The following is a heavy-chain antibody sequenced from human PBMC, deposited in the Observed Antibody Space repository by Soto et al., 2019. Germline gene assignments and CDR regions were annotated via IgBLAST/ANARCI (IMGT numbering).Heavy chain of an antibody. V-gene: IGHV4-61*01. CDR3: ARGAAYDFWSGYYNY. CDR2: TYYSGST. J-gene: IGHJ4*02. D-gene: IGHD3-3*01. Sequence: SETLSLTCSVSGASFTSSTYYWGWLRQPPGKGLEWIGYTYYSGSTRYSPSLKSRVTISIDTSKNQFSLILSSVTAADTAVYYCARGAAYDFWSGYYNYWGQGTLVTVSS. CDR1: GASFTSSTYY.